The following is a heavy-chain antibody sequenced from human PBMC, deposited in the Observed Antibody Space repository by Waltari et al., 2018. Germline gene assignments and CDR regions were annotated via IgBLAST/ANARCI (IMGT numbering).Heavy chain of an antibody. J-gene: IGHJ4*02. CDR2: IFFSVRT. CDR1: GGSITSGDYY. V-gene: IGHV4-39*01. D-gene: IGHD4-17*01. CDR3: VRHEGTRTTARAHFDS. Sequence: QLQLQESGPGLVQPSETLSLSCTVSGGSITSGDYYWGWIRQSPGKGLEWIGGIFFSVRTYYNPSLKSRLAISVDTSKNQFSLKLSSVTAADTAVYYCVRHEGTRTTARAHFDSWGQGTLVAVSS.